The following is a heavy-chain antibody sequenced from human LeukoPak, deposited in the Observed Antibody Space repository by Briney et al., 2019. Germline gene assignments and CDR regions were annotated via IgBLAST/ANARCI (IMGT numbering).Heavy chain of an antibody. Sequence: SQTLSLTCTVSGGSISSGDYYWSWIRQPPGKGLEWIGYIYYSGSTYYNPSLKSRVTISVDTSKNQFSLKLSSVTAADTAVYYCARTRDANAYYYYYGMDVWGQGTTVTVSS. CDR1: GGSISSGDYY. CDR2: IYYSGST. CDR3: ARTRDANAYYYYYGMDV. D-gene: IGHD2-2*01. V-gene: IGHV4-30-4*01. J-gene: IGHJ6*02.